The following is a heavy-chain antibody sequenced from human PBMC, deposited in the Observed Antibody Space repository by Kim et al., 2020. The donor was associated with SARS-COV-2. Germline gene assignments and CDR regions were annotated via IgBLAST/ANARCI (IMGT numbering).Heavy chain of an antibody. D-gene: IGHD3-3*01. CDR3: ARGRPTIFGVVIIENSYYFDY. J-gene: IGHJ4*02. CDR1: GFTFSSYS. V-gene: IGHV3-21*01. CDR2: ISSSSSYI. Sequence: GGSLRLSCAASGFTFSSYSMNWVRQAPGKGLEWVSSISSSSSYIYYADSVKGRFTISRDNAKNSLYLQMNSLRAEDTAVYYCARGRPTIFGVVIIENSYYFDYWGQGTRVTVSS.